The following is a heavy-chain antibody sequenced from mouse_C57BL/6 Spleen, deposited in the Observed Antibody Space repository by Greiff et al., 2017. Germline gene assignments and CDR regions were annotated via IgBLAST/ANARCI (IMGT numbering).Heavy chain of an antibody. V-gene: IGHV1-15*01. CDR2: IDPETGGT. CDR3: TRTLITTVVAPFAY. CDR1: GYTFTDYE. J-gene: IGHJ3*01. D-gene: IGHD1-1*01. Sequence: QVQLKESGAELVRPGASVTLSCKASGYTFTDYEMHWVKQTPVHGLEWIGAIDPETGGTAYNQKFKGKAILTADKSSSTAYMELRSLTSEDSAVYYCTRTLITTVVAPFAYWGQGTLVTVSA.